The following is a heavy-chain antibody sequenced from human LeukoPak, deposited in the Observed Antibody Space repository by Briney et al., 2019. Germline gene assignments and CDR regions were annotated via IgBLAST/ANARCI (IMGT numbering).Heavy chain of an antibody. D-gene: IGHD3-22*01. V-gene: IGHV4-39*07. J-gene: IGHJ3*02. CDR1: GGSISTRTYS. CDR2: LYYSGSI. CDR3: ARAYYYDSSGYYPGAFVI. Sequence: SETLSLTCTVSGGSISTRTYSWGWIRQPPEKGLEWIGSLYYSGSIYSNSSLKSRVSISVDTSKNQFSLKLSSVTAADTAVYYCARAYYYDSSGYYPGAFVIWGQGTLVTVSS.